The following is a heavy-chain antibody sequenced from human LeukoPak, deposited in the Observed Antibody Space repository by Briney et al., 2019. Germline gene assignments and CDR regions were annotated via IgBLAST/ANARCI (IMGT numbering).Heavy chain of an antibody. D-gene: IGHD6-6*01. J-gene: IGHJ4*02. V-gene: IGHV3-30*02. CDR3: AKDRVPLAARPLHFDY. CDR2: IHHDGSNK. Sequence: GGSLRLSCAASGFTFSSYGMHWVRQAPGKGLDWVAFIHHDGSNKYYADSVRGRFTISRDNSKNTLYLQMNSLRAEDTAVYYCAKDRVPLAARPLHFDYWGQGTLVTVSS. CDR1: GFTFSSYG.